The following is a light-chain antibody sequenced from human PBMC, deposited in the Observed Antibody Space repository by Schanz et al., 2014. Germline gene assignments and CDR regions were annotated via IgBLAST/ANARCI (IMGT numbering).Light chain of an antibody. Sequence: QSALTQAASVSGSPGQSITISCTGTSSDVGGYNFVSWYQHHPGKAPKLMIYDVSNRPSGVSNRFSGSKSGSTASLTISGLQAEDEADYYCCSYAGSPYVFGTGTKLTVL. CDR2: DVS. CDR1: SSDVGGYNF. CDR3: CSYAGSPYV. V-gene: IGLV2-14*03. J-gene: IGLJ1*01.